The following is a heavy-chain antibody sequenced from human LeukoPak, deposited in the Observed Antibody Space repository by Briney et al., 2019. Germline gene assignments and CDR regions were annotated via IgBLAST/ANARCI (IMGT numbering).Heavy chain of an antibody. D-gene: IGHD7-27*01. CDR1: GFTFSTDD. CDR2: IGHAGDT. Sequence: GGSLRLSCAASGFTFSTDDMHWVRQVTGKGLEWVSAIGHAGDTYYSGSVKGRFTISRENAKNSLYLQMNSLRAGDTAVYYCARLTGHNYLDYWGQGTLVTVSS. V-gene: IGHV3-13*01. CDR3: ARLTGHNYLDY. J-gene: IGHJ4*02.